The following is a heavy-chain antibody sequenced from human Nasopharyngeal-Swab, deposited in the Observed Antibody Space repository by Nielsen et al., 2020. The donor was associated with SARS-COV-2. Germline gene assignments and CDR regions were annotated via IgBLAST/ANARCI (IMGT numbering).Heavy chain of an antibody. J-gene: IGHJ4*02. Sequence: WIRQPPGKGLEWIGYIYYSGSTNYNPSLKSRVTISVDTSKNQFSPKLSSVTAADTAVYYCVRSKKAPFDYWGQGTLVTVSS. CDR3: VRSKKAPFDY. V-gene: IGHV4-59*12. CDR2: IYYSGST.